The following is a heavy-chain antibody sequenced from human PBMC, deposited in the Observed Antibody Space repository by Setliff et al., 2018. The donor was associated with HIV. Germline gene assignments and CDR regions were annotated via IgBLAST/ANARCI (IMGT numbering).Heavy chain of an antibody. Sequence: SSETLSLTCSVSGGSLSSGSHYCTWLRQAAGKGLEWIGHFYTSGTTNYNPSLESRVTISVDTSKNQFSLKLSSVTAADAAVYYCGTAMYYYYGLDVWGQGIRVTVS. CDR2: FYTSGTT. D-gene: IGHD2-2*01. J-gene: IGHJ6*02. CDR1: GGSLSSGSHY. V-gene: IGHV4-61*09. CDR3: GTAMYYYYGLDV.